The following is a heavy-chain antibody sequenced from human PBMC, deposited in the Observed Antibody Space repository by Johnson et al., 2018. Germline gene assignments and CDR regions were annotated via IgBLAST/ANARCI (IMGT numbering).Heavy chain of an antibody. CDR2: ISDSGNYL. V-gene: IGHV3-21*01. J-gene: IGHJ4*02. CDR1: GFTFRSYN. D-gene: IGHD5-24*01. Sequence: VQLVESGGGLVKPGGSXRLSCAASGFTFRSYNMNWVRQAPWKGLQWVSSISDSGNYLYYADPVKGRFTISRDNAKNSLFLQMNSLRAEDTAIYYCAKGDGHMLGGRFDYWGQGTLVTVSS. CDR3: AKGDGHMLGGRFDY.